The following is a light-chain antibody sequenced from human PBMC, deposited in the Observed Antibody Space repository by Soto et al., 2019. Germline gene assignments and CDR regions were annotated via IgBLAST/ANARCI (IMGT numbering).Light chain of an antibody. J-gene: IGKJ4*01. CDR1: QSVSGN. CDR2: GAS. CDR3: QQYNNWPPLT. V-gene: IGKV3-15*01. Sequence: EIVMTQSPATLSVSPGERATLSYRASQSVSGNLAWYQQKPGQAPRLLIYGASTRATGIPARFSGSGSGTEFTLTISSRQSEDFAVYYCQQYNNWPPLTFGGGTKVEIK.